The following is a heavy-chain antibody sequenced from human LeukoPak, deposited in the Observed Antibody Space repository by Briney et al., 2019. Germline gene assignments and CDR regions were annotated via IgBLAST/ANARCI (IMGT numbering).Heavy chain of an antibody. V-gene: IGHV4-34*01. D-gene: IGHD6-6*01. Sequence: SETLSLTCTVSGGSISSYYWSWIRQPPGKGLEWIGEINHSGSTNYNPSLKSRVTISVDTSKNQFSLKLSSVTAADTAVYYCASREGSSSSFWFDPWGQGTLVTVSS. J-gene: IGHJ5*02. CDR1: GGSISSYY. CDR3: ASREGSSSSFWFDP. CDR2: INHSGST.